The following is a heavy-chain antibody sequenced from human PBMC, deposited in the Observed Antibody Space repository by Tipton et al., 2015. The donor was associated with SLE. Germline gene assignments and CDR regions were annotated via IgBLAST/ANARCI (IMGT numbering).Heavy chain of an antibody. D-gene: IGHD6-13*01. CDR1: GYTFTGYY. Sequence: QSGAEVKKPGASVKVSCKASGYTFTGYYMHWVRQAPGPGLEWMGRINPNSGGTNYAQKFQGRVTMTRDTSISTAYMELSRLRSDDTAVYYCARAPRIAAAGPTYYYYGMDVWGQGTTVTVSS. V-gene: IGHV1-2*06. CDR2: INPNSGGT. J-gene: IGHJ6*02. CDR3: ARAPRIAAAGPTYYYYGMDV.